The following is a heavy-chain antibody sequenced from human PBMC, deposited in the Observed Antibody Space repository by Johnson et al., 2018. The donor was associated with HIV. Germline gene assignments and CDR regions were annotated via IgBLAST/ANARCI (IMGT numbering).Heavy chain of an antibody. CDR2: LSSGGDT. J-gene: IGHJ3*02. Sequence: VQLVESGGGVVQPGRSLRLSCAASGLSVSSYYMSWVRQAPGKGLEWVSVLSSGGDTYYTDSVNGRFTISRDNSKNTLYLQMNSLRTEDTALYYCAKDYTAMVSSDAFDIWGQGTMVTVSS. CDR3: AKDYTAMVSSDAFDI. CDR1: GLSVSSYY. D-gene: IGHD5-18*01. V-gene: IGHV3-66*01.